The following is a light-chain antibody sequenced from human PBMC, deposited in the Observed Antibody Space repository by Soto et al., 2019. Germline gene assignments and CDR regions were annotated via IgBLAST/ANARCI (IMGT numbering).Light chain of an antibody. CDR1: QSVSSSY. CDR2: GAS. J-gene: IGKJ2*01. CDR3: QQYGSSPPWVLT. Sequence: EIVLTQSPGTLSLSPGERATLSCRASQSVSSSYLAWYQQKPGQAPRLLIYGASSRATGIPDRFSGSGSGTDFTLTISRLEPEDFAVYYCQQYGSSPPWVLTFGQGTKLEIK. V-gene: IGKV3-20*01.